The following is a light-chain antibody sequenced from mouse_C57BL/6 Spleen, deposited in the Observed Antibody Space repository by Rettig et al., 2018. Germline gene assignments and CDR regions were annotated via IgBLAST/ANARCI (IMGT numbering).Light chain of an antibody. V-gene: IGKV5-39*01. J-gene: IGKJ5*01. Sequence: DIVMTQSPATLSVTPGDRVSLSCRASQSISDYLHWYQQKSHESPRLLIKYDSPSISGIPSRFSGSGSGSDFTLSINSVEPEDVGVYYCQNGHSFPLTFGAGTKLELK. CDR2: YDS. CDR1: QSISDY. CDR3: QNGHSFPLT.